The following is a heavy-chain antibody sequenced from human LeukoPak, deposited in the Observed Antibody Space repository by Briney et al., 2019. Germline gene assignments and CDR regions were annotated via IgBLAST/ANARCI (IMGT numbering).Heavy chain of an antibody. J-gene: IGHJ6*02. V-gene: IGHV7-4-1*02. CDR2: INTNTGKP. Sequence: GASVKVSCKASGYTFTSYAMNWVRQAPGQGLEWMGWINTNTGKPTYAQGFTGRFVFSLDTSVSTAYLQISSLKAEDTAVYYCARVLGSGSYTHYYYYYGMDVWGQGTTVTVSS. CDR3: ARVLGSGSYTHYYYYYGMDV. D-gene: IGHD3-10*01. CDR1: GYTFTSYA.